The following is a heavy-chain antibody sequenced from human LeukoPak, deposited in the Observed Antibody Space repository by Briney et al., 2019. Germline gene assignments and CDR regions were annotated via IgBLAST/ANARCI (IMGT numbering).Heavy chain of an antibody. D-gene: IGHD5-12*01. CDR1: GGSISSSSYY. V-gene: IGHV4-39*07. J-gene: IGHJ6*03. CDR2: IYYSDNI. CDR3: ARGRGSRDYWGSYYMDV. Sequence: SETLSLTCTVSGGSISSSSYYWGWIRQPPGKGLEWIGSIYYSDNIYYNPSLKSRVTISVDTSKNQFSLKLSSVTAADTAVYYCARGRGSRDYWGSYYMDVWGKGTTVTVSS.